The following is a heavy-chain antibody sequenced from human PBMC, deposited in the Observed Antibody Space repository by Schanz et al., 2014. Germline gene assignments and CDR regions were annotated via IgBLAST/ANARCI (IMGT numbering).Heavy chain of an antibody. V-gene: IGHV3-53*01. CDR1: GFTFSNHG. CDR2: IYSGGST. Sequence: EVQLLESGGTLIQPGGSLSLSCAASGFTFSNHGMHWVRQAPGKGLEWVAVIYSGGSTFYTDSVKGRFTISRDNSKNTLYLQMNSLIAEDTAVYYCAKCIGWYGRCAFDIWGQGTMVTVSS. CDR3: AKCIGWYGRCAFDI. D-gene: IGHD6-19*01. J-gene: IGHJ3*02.